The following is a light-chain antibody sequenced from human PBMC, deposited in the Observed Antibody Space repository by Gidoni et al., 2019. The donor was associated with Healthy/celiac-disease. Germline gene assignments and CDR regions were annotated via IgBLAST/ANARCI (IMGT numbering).Light chain of an antibody. CDR1: QSISSY. Sequence: DIQMTHSPSSLSASVGDRVTITCRASQSISSYLNWYQQKPGKDPKLLIYAASSLQSGFPSRFSGSGSGTDFTLTISSLQPEDFATYYCQQSYSTPYTFGQGTKLEIK. CDR2: AAS. J-gene: IGKJ2*01. V-gene: IGKV1-39*01. CDR3: QQSYSTPYT.